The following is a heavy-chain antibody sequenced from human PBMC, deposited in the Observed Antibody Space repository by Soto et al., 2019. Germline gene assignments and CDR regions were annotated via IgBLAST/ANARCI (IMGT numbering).Heavy chain of an antibody. CDR2: ISGSGGRT. J-gene: IGHJ4*02. V-gene: IGHV3-23*01. D-gene: IGHD3-22*01. CDR1: GFTFSSYA. CDR3: AKDREYYDSSGS. Sequence: GGSLRLSCAASGFTFSSYAMSWVRQAPGKGLEWVSAISGSGGRTYYADSGKGRFTISRDNSKNTLYLQMNSLRAEDTAVYYCAKDREYYDSSGSWGQGTLVTVSS.